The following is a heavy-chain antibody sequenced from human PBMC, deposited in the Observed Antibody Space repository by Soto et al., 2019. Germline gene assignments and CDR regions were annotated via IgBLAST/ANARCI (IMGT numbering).Heavy chain of an antibody. CDR1: GFTFSSYR. Sequence: EVQLVASGGVLVKPGGSLRLSCAASGFTFSSYRMDWVRQAPGKGLEWVSSISSRSSYIYYADSVKGRFTISRDNANNSLYLQMDSLRAEDTAVYYCSRHSGNYSGRVYWGQGTRVTVSS. D-gene: IGHD1-26*01. J-gene: IGHJ4*02. CDR2: ISSRSSYI. CDR3: SRHSGNYSGRVY. V-gene: IGHV3-21*01.